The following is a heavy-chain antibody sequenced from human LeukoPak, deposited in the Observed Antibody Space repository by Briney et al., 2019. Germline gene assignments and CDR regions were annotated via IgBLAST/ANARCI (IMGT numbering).Heavy chain of an antibody. Sequence: GGSLRLSCAASGFTFSSYAMSWVRQAPGKGLEWVSAISGSGGSTYYADSVKGRFTISRDNPKNTLYLQMNSLRAEDTAVYYCAKGGELLRAFDYWGQGTLVTVSS. V-gene: IGHV3-23*01. J-gene: IGHJ4*02. D-gene: IGHD1-26*01. CDR3: AKGGELLRAFDY. CDR1: GFTFSSYA. CDR2: ISGSGGST.